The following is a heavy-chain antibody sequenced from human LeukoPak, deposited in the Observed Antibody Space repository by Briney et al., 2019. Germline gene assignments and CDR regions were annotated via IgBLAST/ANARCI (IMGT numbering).Heavy chain of an antibody. CDR2: IHPEGNEK. D-gene: IGHD2/OR15-2a*01. Sequence: GGSLRLSCAVSGFSFTNLWMSWVRQAPGRGLEWVANIHPEGNEKYHVESVKGRFTISRDNTKNLLFLQMNGLRVEDTAVYYCARGDALSGDHWGQGTLVTVSS. V-gene: IGHV3-7*04. J-gene: IGHJ4*02. CDR1: GFSFTNLW. CDR3: ARGDALSGDH.